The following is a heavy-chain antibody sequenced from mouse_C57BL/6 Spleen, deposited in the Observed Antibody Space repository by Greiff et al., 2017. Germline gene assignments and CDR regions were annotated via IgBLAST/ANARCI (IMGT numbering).Heavy chain of an antibody. Sequence: VQLQPSGPGLVAPSQSLSITCTVSGFSLTSYAISWVRPPPGKGLEWLGVIWPGGGTNYNSAPKSRLSISKDNSKSQVFLKMNSLQTEDTARYDCTRTSSGSPYYAMDYWGQGTSVTVSS. CDR2: IWPGGGT. V-gene: IGHV2-9-1*01. J-gene: IGHJ4*01. CDR1: GFSLTSYA. D-gene: IGHD3-2*02. CDR3: TRTSSGSPYYAMDY.